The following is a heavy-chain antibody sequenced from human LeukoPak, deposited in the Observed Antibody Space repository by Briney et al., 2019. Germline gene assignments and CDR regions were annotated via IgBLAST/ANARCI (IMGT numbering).Heavy chain of an antibody. Sequence: GGSLRLSCAASGFTFSNYAMAWVRQSPGKGLEWVSVFSGSGGSTYYADSVKGRFTVSRDNSKNTLYLQMNNLRVDDTAIYYCASRPAPSLGPLDYWGQGTLVTVSS. D-gene: IGHD2-2*01. J-gene: IGHJ4*02. CDR1: GFTFSNYA. CDR3: ASRPAPSLGPLDY. V-gene: IGHV3-23*01. CDR2: FSGSGGST.